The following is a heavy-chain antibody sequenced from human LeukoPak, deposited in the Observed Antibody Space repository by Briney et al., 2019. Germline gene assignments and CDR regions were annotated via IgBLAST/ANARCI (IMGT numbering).Heavy chain of an antibody. Sequence: GRSLRLSCAASGFSFRDYGMHWVRQAPGKGPEWVGVIWNDGSKKDYADFVKGRLTISRDNSKSTLYLQVNSLRAEDTAVYYCARVGSGSWPWAFDIWGQGTMVTVSP. V-gene: IGHV3-33*01. D-gene: IGHD3-10*01. J-gene: IGHJ3*02. CDR1: GFSFRDYG. CDR3: ARVGSGSWPWAFDI. CDR2: IWNDGSKK.